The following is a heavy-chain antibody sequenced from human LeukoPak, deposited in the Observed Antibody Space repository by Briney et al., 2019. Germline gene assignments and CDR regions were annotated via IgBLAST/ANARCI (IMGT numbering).Heavy chain of an antibody. V-gene: IGHV3-21*01. CDR2: ISSSSSYI. J-gene: IGHJ4*02. Sequence: PGGSLRLSCAASGFTVSSNYMNWVRQAPGKGLEWVSSISSSSSYIYYADSVKGRFTISRDNAKNSLYLQMNSLRAEDTAVYYCARGRIRTYYYDSSGYYYSDYWGQGTLVTVSS. CDR3: ARGRIRTYYYDSSGYYYSDY. CDR1: GFTVSSNY. D-gene: IGHD3-22*01.